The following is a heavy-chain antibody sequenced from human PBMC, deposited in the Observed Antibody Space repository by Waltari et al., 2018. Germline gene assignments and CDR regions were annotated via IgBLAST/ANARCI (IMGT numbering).Heavy chain of an antibody. Sequence: EVQLVESGGGLVQPGGSLRLSCEASGFTFSSYWMSWVRQAPGKGLEWVANIKQDGSEKYYVDSVKGRFTISRDNAKNSLYLQMNSLRAEDTAVYYCARVGVVVAASDYWGQGTLVTVSS. D-gene: IGHD2-15*01. CDR1: GFTFSSYW. CDR3: ARVGVVVAASDY. V-gene: IGHV3-7*01. CDR2: IKQDGSEK. J-gene: IGHJ4*02.